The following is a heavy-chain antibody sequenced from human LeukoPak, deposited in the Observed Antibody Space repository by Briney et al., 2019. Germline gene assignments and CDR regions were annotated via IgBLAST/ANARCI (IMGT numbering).Heavy chain of an antibody. CDR2: ISGSGSTT. V-gene: IGHV3-23*01. D-gene: IGHD4-17*01. Sequence: GGSRRLSCAASGFTFISYAMSWVRQAPGKGLEWVSAISGSGSTTYYADSVRGRFTISRDNSKNTLYLQMNTLRAEDTALYYCAKADVDYSGYLNYFDYWGQGTLVTVSS. CDR1: GFTFISYA. CDR3: AKADVDYSGYLNYFDY. J-gene: IGHJ4*02.